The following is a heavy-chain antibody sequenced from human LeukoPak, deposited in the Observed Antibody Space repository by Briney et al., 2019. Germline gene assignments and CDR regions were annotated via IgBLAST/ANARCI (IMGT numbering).Heavy chain of an antibody. CDR1: GYTFTGYY. Sequence: ASVKVSCKASGYTFTGYYMHWVRQAPGQGLEWMGRINPNSGGTNYAQKFQGRVTMTRDTSISIAYMELSRLRSDDTAMYYCARDPYYYDSSGYSFHPWGQGTLVTVSS. D-gene: IGHD3-22*01. CDR3: ARDPYYYDSSGYSFHP. V-gene: IGHV1-2*06. J-gene: IGHJ5*02. CDR2: INPNSGGT.